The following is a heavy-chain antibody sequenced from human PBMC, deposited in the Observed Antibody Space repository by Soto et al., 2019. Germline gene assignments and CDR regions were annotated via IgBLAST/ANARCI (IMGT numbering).Heavy chain of an antibody. Sequence: PGGSLRLSCVVSGFSFNYAIIWVRQAPGKGQEWVSGITGGGSTEYAASVKGRFTISRDNSKNTVHLQMNSLRAEDTAMYYCAKDAVYNDGLWLVSDWGRGTLVTVSS. CDR1: GFSFNYA. CDR2: ITGGGST. CDR3: AKDAVYNDGLWLVSD. D-gene: IGHD2-21*01. V-gene: IGHV3-23*01. J-gene: IGHJ4*02.